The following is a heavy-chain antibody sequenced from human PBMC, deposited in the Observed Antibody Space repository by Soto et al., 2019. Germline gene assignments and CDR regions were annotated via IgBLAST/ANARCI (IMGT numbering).Heavy chain of an antibody. CDR2: ISPYNGDR. V-gene: IGHV1-18*01. CDR3: ARDRHYRSGGANWFDP. D-gene: IGHD3-10*01. Sequence: QVHLVQSGGEVKKPGASVKVSCKASGYTFTTFGISWVRQAPGQGLEWMGWISPYNGDRKYSQKLQGRVTMTTDTSTSTGYMELRSLKSDDTAVYYCARDRHYRSGGANWFDPWGQGTLVTVSS. J-gene: IGHJ5*02. CDR1: GYTFTTFG.